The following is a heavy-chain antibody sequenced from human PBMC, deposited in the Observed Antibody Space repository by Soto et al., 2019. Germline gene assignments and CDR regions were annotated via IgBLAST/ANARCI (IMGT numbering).Heavy chain of an antibody. CDR1: GYTFNSYA. CDR3: ARDGSILDY. D-gene: IGHD1-1*01. Sequence: QVQLVQSGAEVKKPGASVKVSCKASGYTFNSYAMHWVRQAPGQRLEWMGWINAGNGNKKHSQKFQGRVTITRDTSASTAYMELSRLRSEDTAVYYCARDGSILDYWGQGTLVTVSS. CDR2: INAGNGNK. V-gene: IGHV1-3*01. J-gene: IGHJ4*02.